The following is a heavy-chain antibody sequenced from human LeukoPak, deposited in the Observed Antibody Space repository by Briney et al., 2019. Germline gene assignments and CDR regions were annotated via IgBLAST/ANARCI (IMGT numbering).Heavy chain of an antibody. J-gene: IGHJ4*02. CDR1: GFTFRSYA. CDR2: ISGSGGST. CDR3: AKDPSSGLFDY. D-gene: IGHD6-25*01. Sequence: GGSLRLSCAASGFTFRSYAMNWVRQAPGKGLEWVSAISGSGGSTYYADSVKGRFTISRDNSKNTLYLQMNSLRAEDTAVYYCAKDPSSGLFDYWGQGTLVTVSS. V-gene: IGHV3-23*01.